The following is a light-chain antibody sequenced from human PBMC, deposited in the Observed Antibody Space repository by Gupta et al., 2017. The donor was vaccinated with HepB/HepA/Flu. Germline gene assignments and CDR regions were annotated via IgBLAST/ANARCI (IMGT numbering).Light chain of an antibody. CDR1: SLRTYY. CDR3: NSRDISGDRVF. V-gene: IGLV3-19*01. Sequence: SSELTQDPAVSVALGQQVRIPSQGVSLRTYYATWYQQRLGQAPVLVMYGNNNRPSGIPDQFSGSSSGATVSLTITGAQAEDEADYSCNSRDISGDRVFFGGCTKLTVL. CDR2: GNN. J-gene: IGLJ2*01.